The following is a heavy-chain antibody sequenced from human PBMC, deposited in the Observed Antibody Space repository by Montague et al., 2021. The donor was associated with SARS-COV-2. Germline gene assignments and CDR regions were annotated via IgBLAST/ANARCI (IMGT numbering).Heavy chain of an antibody. CDR1: GYSISSSNW. V-gene: IGHV4-28*01. Sequence: SETLSLTCAVSGYSISSSNWWGWIRQPPGKGLEWIGYIYYSGSTYYNTSLKSRVTMSVDTSKKQFSLKLSSVTAVDTAVYYCATGFSGYSSSWFYKPLLEVEHAGPEFDYWGQGTLVTVSS. CDR2: IYYSGST. D-gene: IGHD6-13*01. CDR3: ATGFSGYSSSWFYKPLLEVEHAGPEFDY. J-gene: IGHJ4*02.